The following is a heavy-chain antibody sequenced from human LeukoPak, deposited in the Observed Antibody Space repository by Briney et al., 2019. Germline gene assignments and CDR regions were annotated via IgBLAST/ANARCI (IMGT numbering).Heavy chain of an antibody. V-gene: IGHV3-23*01. J-gene: IGHJ3*02. D-gene: IGHD5-18*01. CDR1: GFTFSSSA. CDR2: ISGSGGRT. CDR3: AKEGLGGVTAPDAFDM. Sequence: GGSLRLSCAASGFTFSSSAMSWVRQAPGKGLEWVSGISGSGGRTYYADSVKGRFTISRDNSKNRLYLQMNSLRAEDTAVFYCAKEGLGGVTAPDAFDMWGQGTMVTVSS.